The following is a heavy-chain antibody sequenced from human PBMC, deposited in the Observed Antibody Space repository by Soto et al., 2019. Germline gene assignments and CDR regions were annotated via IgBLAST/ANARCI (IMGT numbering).Heavy chain of an antibody. V-gene: IGHV4-30-2*01. CDR3: ARVPDR. CDR2: IDHSGST. J-gene: IGHJ5*02. D-gene: IGHD2-2*01. CDR1: CGSISSGVYS. Sequence: QLQLQESGSGLVKPSQTLSLTCAVSCGSISSGVYSWSWIRQPPGKVLGWIGYIDHSGSTYYNQSLKSRVTISVDRSKNQFSLKLSCVTGADTAVYYCARVPDRLGQGTLVTVSS.